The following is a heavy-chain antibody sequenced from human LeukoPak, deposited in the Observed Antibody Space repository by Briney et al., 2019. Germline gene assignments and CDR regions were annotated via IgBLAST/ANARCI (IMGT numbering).Heavy chain of an antibody. J-gene: IGHJ4*02. V-gene: IGHV3-7*03. CDR3: AKASRVSSTDAAR. CDR2: IKQDGSDR. CDR1: GLSFSSFA. Sequence: GGSLSLSCAASGLSFSSFAMSWVRQGPAGGLEWVANIKQDGSDRYYVDSVKGRFTISRDNAKNSLYLQMDSLRAEDTAIYYCAKASRVSSTDAARWGQGTLVTVSS. D-gene: IGHD5-24*01.